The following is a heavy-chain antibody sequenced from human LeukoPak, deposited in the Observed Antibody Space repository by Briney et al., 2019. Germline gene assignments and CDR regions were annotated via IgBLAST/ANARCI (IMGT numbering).Heavy chain of an antibody. CDR2: IDQDGSKE. CDR1: GFAFSDYW. CDR3: VRDGGVSGYDLLDY. J-gene: IGHJ4*02. Sequence: GGSLRLSCAASGFAFSDYWMTWVRQAPGKGLEWVAHIDQDGSKEHYMDSVKARFTISRDNAKNSLTLQMNSLRAEDTAVYYCVRDGGVSGYDLLDYWGQGTLVTVSS. V-gene: IGHV3-7*01. D-gene: IGHD5-12*01.